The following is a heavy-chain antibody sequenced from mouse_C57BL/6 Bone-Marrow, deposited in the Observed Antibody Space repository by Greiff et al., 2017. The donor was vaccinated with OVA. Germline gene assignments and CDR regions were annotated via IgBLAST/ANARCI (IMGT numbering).Heavy chain of an antibody. CDR2: INPGSGGT. D-gene: IGHD1-1*01. CDR3: ARGGIANYYGSSYLTY. Sequence: QVQLKQSGAELVRPGTSVKVSCKASGYAFTNYLIEWVKQRPGQGLEWIGVINPGSGGTNYNEKFKGKATLTADKSSSTAYMQLSSLTSEDSAVYFCARGGIANYYGSSYLTYWGQGTLVTVSA. CDR1: GYAFTNYL. J-gene: IGHJ3*01. V-gene: IGHV1-54*01.